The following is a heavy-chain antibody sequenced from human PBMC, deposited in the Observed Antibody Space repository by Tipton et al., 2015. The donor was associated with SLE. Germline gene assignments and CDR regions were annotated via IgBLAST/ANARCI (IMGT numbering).Heavy chain of an antibody. CDR3: ARHYGGGSLAY. CDR2: ISSSGRD. D-gene: IGHD3-16*01. V-gene: IGHV4-59*08. J-gene: IGHJ4*02. CDR1: NGSISSYY. Sequence: TLSLTCTVSNGSISSYYWSWIRQPPGKGLEWIGSISSSGRDYYNPSLRSRVTISGDTSKNQFSLNLSSVTAADTAMYYCARHYGGGSLAYWGQGTLVTVSS.